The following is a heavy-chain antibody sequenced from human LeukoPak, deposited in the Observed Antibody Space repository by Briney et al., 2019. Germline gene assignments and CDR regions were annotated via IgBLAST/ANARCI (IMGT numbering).Heavy chain of an antibody. CDR3: ARSNHADDF. V-gene: IGHV3-74*03. Sequence: GGSLRLSCAASGFTFSDYWMHWVRQVPGKGLVWVSGINTSGSSTTYAESVKGRFTISRDNAKNTLYLQMDSLRAEDTGVYYCARSNHADDFWGQGTLVTVSS. J-gene: IGHJ4*02. D-gene: IGHD1-14*01. CDR2: INTSGSST. CDR1: GFTFSDYW.